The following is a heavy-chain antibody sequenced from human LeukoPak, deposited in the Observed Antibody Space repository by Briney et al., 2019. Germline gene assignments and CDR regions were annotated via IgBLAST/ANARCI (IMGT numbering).Heavy chain of an antibody. J-gene: IGHJ4*02. D-gene: IGHD3-22*01. CDR2: INHSGST. V-gene: IGHV4-34*01. CDR1: GGSFSGYY. CDR3: ATGYDSSGYALDY. Sequence: PSETLSLTCAVYGGSFSGYYWSWIRQPPGKGLEWIGEINHSGSTNYNPSLKSRVTISVGTSKNQFSLKLSSVTAADTAVYYCATGYDSSGYALDYWGQGTLVTVSS.